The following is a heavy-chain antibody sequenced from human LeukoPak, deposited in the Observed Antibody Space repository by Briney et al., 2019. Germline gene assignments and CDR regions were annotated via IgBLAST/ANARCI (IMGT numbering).Heavy chain of an antibody. J-gene: IGHJ5*02. D-gene: IGHD3-10*02. V-gene: IGHV1-69*01. Sequence: GSSVKVSCKASGGTFNNYAVSWVRQAPGQALEWLGGIIPIFGTTNYTQNFQGRITITADESTNTAYMVLSSLTSDDTTVYYLARSYLVFIRFDPWGQGTLVTVSS. CDR1: GGTFNNYA. CDR3: ARSYLVFIRFDP. CDR2: IIPIFGTT.